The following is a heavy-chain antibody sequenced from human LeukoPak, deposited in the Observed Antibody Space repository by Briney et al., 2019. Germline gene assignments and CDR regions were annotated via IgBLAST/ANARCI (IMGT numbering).Heavy chain of an antibody. CDR3: ARELTYADY. D-gene: IGHD4/OR15-4a*01. V-gene: IGHV4-30-4*01. CDR2: IYYSGST. Sequence: SETLSLTCTVSGGSISSGDYYWSWIRQPPGKGLEWIGYIYYSGSTYYNPSPKSRVTMSVDTSKNQFSLKLSSVTAADTAVYYCARELTYADYWGQGILVTVSS. CDR1: GGSISSGDYY. J-gene: IGHJ4*02.